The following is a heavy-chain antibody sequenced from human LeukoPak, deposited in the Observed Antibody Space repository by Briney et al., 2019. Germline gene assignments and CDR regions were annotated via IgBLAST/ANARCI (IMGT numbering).Heavy chain of an antibody. Sequence: SGGSLRLSCAASGFTFSSYWMSWVRQAPGKGLEWISYISSGSTTIYYAASVKGRFTISRDNAKNSLYLQMNSLRAEDTAVYYCARLPSYCGGDCYSPWFDPWGQGTLVTVSS. CDR3: ARLPSYCGGDCYSPWFDP. J-gene: IGHJ5*02. D-gene: IGHD2-21*02. CDR1: GFTFSSYW. V-gene: IGHV3-48*04. CDR2: ISSGSTTI.